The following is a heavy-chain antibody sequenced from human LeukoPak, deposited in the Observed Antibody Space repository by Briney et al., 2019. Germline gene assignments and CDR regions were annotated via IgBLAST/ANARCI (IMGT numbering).Heavy chain of an antibody. D-gene: IGHD3-22*01. CDR1: GFTFSSYA. J-gene: IGHJ4*02. V-gene: IGHV3-30*04. Sequence: GGSLRLSCAASGFTFSSYAMHWVRQAPGKGLEWVAVISYDGSNKYYADSVKGRFTISRDNSKNTLFLQMNSLRVEDTAVYYCARGGGRGDYNERYYFDYWGQGTLVTVSS. CDR2: ISYDGSNK. CDR3: ARGGGRGDYNERYYFDY.